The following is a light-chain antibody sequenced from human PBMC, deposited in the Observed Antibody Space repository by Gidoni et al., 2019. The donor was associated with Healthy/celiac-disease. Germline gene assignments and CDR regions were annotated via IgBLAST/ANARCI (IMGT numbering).Light chain of an antibody. CDR1: QSLVHSDGNTY. J-gene: IGKJ1*01. CDR3: MQGTHWPPT. CDR2: KVS. Sequence: DVGMTQSPLSLPVTLGQPASISCRSSQSLVHSDGNTYLNWFQQRPGQSPRRLIYKVSNRDSGVPDRFSGSGSGTDFTLKISRVEAGDVGVYYCMQGTHWPPTFGQGTKVEIK. V-gene: IGKV2-30*02.